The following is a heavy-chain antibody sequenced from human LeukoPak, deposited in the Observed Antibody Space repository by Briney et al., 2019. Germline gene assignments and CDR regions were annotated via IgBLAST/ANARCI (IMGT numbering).Heavy chain of an antibody. D-gene: IGHD3-16*01. CDR1: GFTFSNFG. CDR2: IRSDGSNK. Sequence: GRSLRLSCEASGFTFSNFGMHWVRQAPGKGLEWVAVIRSDGSNKQYADSVEGRFTISRDNSENMLYLQMNSLRDEDTAVYFCARGGGLDVWGQGATVTVSS. J-gene: IGHJ6*02. CDR3: ARGGGLDV. V-gene: IGHV3-33*01.